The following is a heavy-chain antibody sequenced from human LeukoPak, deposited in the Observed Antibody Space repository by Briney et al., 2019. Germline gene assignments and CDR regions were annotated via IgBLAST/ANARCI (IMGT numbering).Heavy chain of an antibody. D-gene: IGHD1-26*01. V-gene: IGHV1-8*01. J-gene: IGHJ6*03. Sequence: ASVKVSCKASGYTFTSYDINWVRQATGQGLEWMGWMNPNSGNTGYAQKFQGRVTMTRNTSISTAYMELSSLRSEDTAVYYCATLSFAWNYYYMDVWGKGTTVTVSS. CDR3: ATLSFAWNYYYMDV. CDR2: MNPNSGNT. CDR1: GYTFTSYD.